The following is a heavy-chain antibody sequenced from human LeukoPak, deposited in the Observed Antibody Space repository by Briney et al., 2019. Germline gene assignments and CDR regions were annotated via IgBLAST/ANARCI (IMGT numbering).Heavy chain of an antibody. D-gene: IGHD3-22*01. J-gene: IGHJ4*02. CDR3: ARLGFYDYSGFDY. Sequence: GGSLRLSCAASEFTFSSYEMNWVRQAPGRGLEWVSSISGSSSDIYYADSVKGRFTISRDNSKKSLYLQMRSLRAEDTAIYYCARLGFYDYSGFDYWGQGTLVTVSS. CDR1: EFTFSSYE. V-gene: IGHV3-21*01. CDR2: ISGSSSDI.